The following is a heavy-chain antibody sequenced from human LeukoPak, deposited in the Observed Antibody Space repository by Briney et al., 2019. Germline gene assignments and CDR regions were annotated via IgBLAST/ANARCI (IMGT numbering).Heavy chain of an antibody. D-gene: IGHD3-22*01. Sequence: SVKVSCKASGGSFTFASHAISWVRQAPGQGLEWMGGLIPIYGSANYAQKFQGRLTITSDESTRTVYMELSSLRPEDSAVHYCAGFFYDNSGDAFDLWGQGTMVTVSS. V-gene: IGHV1-69*13. CDR2: LIPIYGSA. J-gene: IGHJ3*01. CDR1: GGSFTFASHA. CDR3: AGFFYDNSGDAFDL.